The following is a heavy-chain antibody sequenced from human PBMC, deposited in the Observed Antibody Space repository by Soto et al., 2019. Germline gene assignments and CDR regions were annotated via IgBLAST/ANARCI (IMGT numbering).Heavy chain of an antibody. CDR2: ISSSTSHT. CDR3: ARGRGAAADYFDF. J-gene: IGHJ4*02. D-gene: IGHD6-13*01. V-gene: IGHV3-11*05. Sequence: QVQLVESGGGLVKPGGSLRLSCAVSGFTFSDSYMTWIRQAPGTGLEWVSYISSSTSHTNYADSVKGRFTISRDNAKNSLFLQMNSLRAEDTAVYYCARGRGAAADYFDFWGQGTLVTVSS. CDR1: GFTFSDSY.